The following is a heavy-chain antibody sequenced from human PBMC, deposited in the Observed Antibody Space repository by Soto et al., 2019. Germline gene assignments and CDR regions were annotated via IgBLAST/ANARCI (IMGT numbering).Heavy chain of an antibody. CDR3: ARRGGDPAYYFDY. V-gene: IGHV3-21*01. CDR2: ISSSSSYI. D-gene: IGHD2-21*02. J-gene: IGHJ4*02. Sequence: GGSLRLSCAASGFTFSSYSMNWVRQAPGKGLEWVSSISSSSSYIYYADSVKGRFTISRDNAKNSLYLQMNSLRAEDTAVYYCARRGGDPAYYFDYWGQGTLVTVSS. CDR1: GFTFSSYS.